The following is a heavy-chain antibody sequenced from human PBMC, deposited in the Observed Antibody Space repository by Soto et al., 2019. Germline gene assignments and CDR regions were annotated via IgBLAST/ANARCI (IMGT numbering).Heavy chain of an antibody. J-gene: IGHJ4*02. D-gene: IGHD6-13*01. Sequence: EVPLVESGGGLVQPGGSLRLSCAASGFTFRSYWMHWVRQAPGKGLVWVSRISPDGSITNYADSVKGPFTISRDNAKNTLFLQMNSLRAEDTAVYYCTREVATVPDYWGQGTLVTVSS. CDR3: TREVATVPDY. V-gene: IGHV3-74*01. CDR2: ISPDGSIT. CDR1: GFTFRSYW.